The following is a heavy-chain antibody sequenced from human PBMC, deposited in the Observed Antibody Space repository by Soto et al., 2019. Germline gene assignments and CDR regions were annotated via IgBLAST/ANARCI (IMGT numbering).Heavy chain of an antibody. Sequence: PGESLKISCKGVGYSFTNYWIGWVRHLPGKGLEWMGIIYPGDSYTTYSPSFQGQVTISADKSIRPAYLKGSSLKASDIGIYYFARHVRYSSENYDMDVWCQGTKLTVSS. V-gene: IGHV5-51*01. CDR3: ARHVRYSSENYDMDV. J-gene: IGHJ6*02. CDR1: GYSFTNYW. D-gene: IGHD6-25*01. CDR2: IYPGDSYT.